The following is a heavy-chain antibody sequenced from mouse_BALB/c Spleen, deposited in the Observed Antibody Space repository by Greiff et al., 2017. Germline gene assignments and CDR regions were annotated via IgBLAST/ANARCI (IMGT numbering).Heavy chain of an antibody. Sequence: QVQLKESGPGLVAPSQSLSITCTVSGFSLTGYGVNWVRQPPGKGLEWLGMIWGDGSTDYNSALKSRLSISKDNSKSQVFLKMNSLQTDDTARYYCARDGVRRRGAYAMDHWGQGTSVTVSS. D-gene: IGHD2-14*01. J-gene: IGHJ4*01. CDR3: ARDGVRRRGAYAMDH. CDR1: GFSLTGYG. CDR2: IWGDGST. V-gene: IGHV2-6-7*01.